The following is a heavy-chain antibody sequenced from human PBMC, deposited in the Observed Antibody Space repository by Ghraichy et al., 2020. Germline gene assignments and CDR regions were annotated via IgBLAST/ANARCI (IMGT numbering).Heavy chain of an antibody. CDR3: AKDIRYSYGWFVMDV. CDR2: ISGDGGST. CDR1: GFTFDDYA. D-gene: IGHD5-18*01. J-gene: IGHJ6*02. V-gene: IGHV3-43*02. Sequence: GSLRLSCAASGFTFDDYAMHWVRQAPGKGLEWVSLISGDGGSTYYADSVKGRFTISRDNSKNSLYLQMNSLRTEDTALYYCAKDIRYSYGWFVMDVWGQGTTVTVSS.